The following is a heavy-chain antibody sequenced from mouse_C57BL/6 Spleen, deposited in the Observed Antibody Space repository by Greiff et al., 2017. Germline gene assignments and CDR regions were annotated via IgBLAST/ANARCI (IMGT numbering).Heavy chain of an antibody. D-gene: IGHD3-2*02. CDR3: ARGAAQATGWYAY. Sequence: QVQLQQPGAELVMPGASVKLSCQASGYTFTSYWMHWVKQRPGQGLAWIGVIDPSDSYTNYNQKFKGTSILTVAKSSSTAYMQRSSLTSEDSAVYYWARGAAQATGWYAYWGQGTLVTVS. CDR2: IDPSDSYT. J-gene: IGHJ3*01. CDR1: GYTFTSYW. V-gene: IGHV1-69*01.